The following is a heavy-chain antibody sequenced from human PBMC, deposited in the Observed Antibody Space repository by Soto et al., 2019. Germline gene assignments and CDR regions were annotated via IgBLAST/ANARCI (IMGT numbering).Heavy chain of an antibody. CDR2: IDSSGEK. V-gene: IGHV2-26*01. D-gene: IGHD6-19*01. CDR3: ARRHLAVAVSPWFDP. Sequence: QVTLKESGPVLVKPTETLTLRCTVFGLSITDSEMGVSWIRQPPGQPLEWLAHIDSSGEKSYRTFLKSRLAISKDTSKSQIVLTMTNMDPADTATYYCARRHLAVAVSPWFDPCGQGIPVTVSS. CDR1: GLSITDSEMG. J-gene: IGHJ5*02.